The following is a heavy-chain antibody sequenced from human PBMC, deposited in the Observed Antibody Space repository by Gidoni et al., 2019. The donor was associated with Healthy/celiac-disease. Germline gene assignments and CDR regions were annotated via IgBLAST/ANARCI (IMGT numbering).Heavy chain of an antibody. CDR2: IWYDGSNK. D-gene: IGHD6-6*01. CDR1: GFSFSSYG. V-gene: IGHV3-33*01. J-gene: IGHJ4*02. CDR3: ARGGVEYSSSYSYFDY. Sequence: QVQLVESGGGVVQPGRSLILSCSASGFSFSSYGMHWVRQAPGKGLEWVAVIWYDGSNKDYADTVKGRFTIARDNSKNTLYLQMNSLRAEDTAVYYCARGGVEYSSSYSYFDYWGQGTLVTVSS.